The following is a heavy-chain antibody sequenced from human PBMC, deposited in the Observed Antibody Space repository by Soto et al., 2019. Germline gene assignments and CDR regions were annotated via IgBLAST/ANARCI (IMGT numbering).Heavy chain of an antibody. Sequence: SETLSLTCTVSGGSISNYFCNWIRQPDGTGMEWVGRIDNSGSTNYNPSLKIRITMSADTSRNQFYLKVNSVTAADTAVYYCARGPHDFWSGSIDYWGQGALVTVSS. CDR1: GGSISNYF. CDR3: ARGPHDFWSGSIDY. V-gene: IGHV4-4*07. D-gene: IGHD3-3*01. J-gene: IGHJ4*02. CDR2: IDNSGST.